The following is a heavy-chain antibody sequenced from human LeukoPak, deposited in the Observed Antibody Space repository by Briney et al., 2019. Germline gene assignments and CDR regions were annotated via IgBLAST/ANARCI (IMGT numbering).Heavy chain of an antibody. V-gene: IGHV3-48*04. Sequence: GGSLRLSCAASGFTFSSYWMSWFRQAPGKGLECVAYISGGGSSIHYADSVKGRLTISRDNAKNSLYLQMNSLRAEDTAVYYCAREDLDYGDPVDWGQGTLVTVSS. CDR3: AREDLDYGDPVD. D-gene: IGHD4-17*01. CDR2: ISGGGSSI. CDR1: GFTFSSYW. J-gene: IGHJ4*02.